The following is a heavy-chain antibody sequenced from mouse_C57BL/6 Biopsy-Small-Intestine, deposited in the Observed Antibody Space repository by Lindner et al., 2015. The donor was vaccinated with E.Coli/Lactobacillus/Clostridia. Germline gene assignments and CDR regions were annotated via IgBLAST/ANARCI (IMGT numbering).Heavy chain of an antibody. V-gene: IGHV1-84*02. J-gene: IGHJ3*01. CDR3: ARGWSRRAFDF. Sequence: SVKVSCKASGYTFTTFDISWVRQAPGQGLEWIGWMIPDSGRTDYTQKFQGRVTMTRDTSISTVYLELNNLTSEDTAVYYCARGWSRRAFDFWGQGTLVTVSS. CDR1: GYTFTTFD. CDR2: MIPDSGRT. D-gene: IGHD3-1*01.